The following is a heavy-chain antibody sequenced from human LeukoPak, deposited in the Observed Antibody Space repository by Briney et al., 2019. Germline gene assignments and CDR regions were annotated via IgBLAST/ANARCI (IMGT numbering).Heavy chain of an antibody. D-gene: IGHD2-2*02. CDR2: IYYSGST. Sequence: SETMSLTCTVSGGSISSSSYYWGWIRQPPGKGLEWIGSIYYSGSTYYNRSLKSRVTISVDTSKNQFSLKLSSVTAADTAVYYCARHFVVVPAAIGWFDPWGQGTLVTVSS. CDR3: ARHFVVVPAAIGWFDP. J-gene: IGHJ5*02. V-gene: IGHV4-39*01. CDR1: GGSISSSSYY.